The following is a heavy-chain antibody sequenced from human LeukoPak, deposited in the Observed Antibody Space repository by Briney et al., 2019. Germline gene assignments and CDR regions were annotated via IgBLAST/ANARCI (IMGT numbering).Heavy chain of an antibody. CDR3: PRDGSLSGG. CDR2: ISSSSSYI. CDR1: GLTFSSYS. J-gene: IGHJ3*01. D-gene: IGHD1-26*01. Sequence: GGPLRLFCAASGLTFSSYSMNWVREATGKGLEWVSSISSSSSYIYYADSVKGRFTISRDNANNSLYLQMNSLRAEYTAVYYCPRDGSLSGGWGQGTRVTVSS. V-gene: IGHV3-21*01.